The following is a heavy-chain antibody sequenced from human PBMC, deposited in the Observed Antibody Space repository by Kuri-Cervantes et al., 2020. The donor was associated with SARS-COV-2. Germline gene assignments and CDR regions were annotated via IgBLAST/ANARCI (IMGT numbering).Heavy chain of an antibody. V-gene: IGHV2-70*01. CDR1: GFSLTSTGMC. J-gene: IGHJ4*02. CDR3: ARHSSGSYCDY. CDR2: IDWDDNK. Sequence: SGPTLVKPTQTLTLTCTFSGFSLTSTGMCVSWIRQPPGRALEWLAFIDWDDNKYYSTSLETRLTISKDTSKNQVILTMRNMDPADIATYYCARHSSGSYCDYWGQGTPVTVSS. D-gene: IGHD6-19*01.